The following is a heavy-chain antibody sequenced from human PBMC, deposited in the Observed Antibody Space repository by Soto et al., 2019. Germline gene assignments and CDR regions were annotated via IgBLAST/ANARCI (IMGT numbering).Heavy chain of an antibody. V-gene: IGHV1-69*12. D-gene: IGHD3-22*01. Sequence: QVQLVQSGAEVKKPGSSVKVSCKASGGTFSSYAITWVRQAPGQGLEWMGGIIPIFGTANYAQKFKGRVTITADESTSTAYMELSSLRSEDTAVYYCARDRGPSSGYYPYWFDPCGQGTLVTVSS. CDR3: ARDRGPSSGYYPYWFDP. J-gene: IGHJ5*02. CDR1: GGTFSSYA. CDR2: IIPIFGTA.